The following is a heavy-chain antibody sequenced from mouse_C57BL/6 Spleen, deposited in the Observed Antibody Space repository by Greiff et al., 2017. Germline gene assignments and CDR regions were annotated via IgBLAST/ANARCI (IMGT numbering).Heavy chain of an antibody. J-gene: IGHJ3*01. CDR3: ARGEDGSGAY. V-gene: IGHV14-2*01. CDR2: IDPEDGET. D-gene: IGHD1-1*01. CDR1: GFNIKDYY. Sequence: EVQLQQSGAELVKPGASVKLSCTAPGFNIKDYYMHWVKQRTEQGLEWIGRIDPEDGETKYAPKFQGKATITAVTSSNTAYLQLSSLTSEDTAVYYCARGEDGSGAYWGQGTLVTVSA.